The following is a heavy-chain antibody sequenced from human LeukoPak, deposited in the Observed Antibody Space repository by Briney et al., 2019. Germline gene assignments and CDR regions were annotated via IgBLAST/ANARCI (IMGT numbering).Heavy chain of an antibody. Sequence: GESLKISCKGSGYSFNTYWLAWVRHMPGKGLECMGIIYPGDSETTYSPSFQGRVAISADKSISTAFLHWSSLRASDTAIYYCAKLTRGGYERFDFRGQGTQVTVSS. V-gene: IGHV5-51*01. J-gene: IGHJ4*02. CDR1: GYSFNTYW. D-gene: IGHD5-12*01. CDR2: IYPGDSET. CDR3: AKLTRGGYERFDF.